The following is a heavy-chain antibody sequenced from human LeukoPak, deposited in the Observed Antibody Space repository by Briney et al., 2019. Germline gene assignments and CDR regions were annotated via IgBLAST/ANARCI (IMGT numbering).Heavy chain of an antibody. CDR2: IRYDGSNE. CDR1: GFTFSSYG. V-gene: IGHV3-30*02. CDR3: ARYCISASCYEGYSYFYMDV. Sequence: QSGGSLRLSCAASGFTFSSYGMHWVRQAPGKGLEWVSFIRYDGSNEYYADSVRGRFTISRDNAKNSLYLQMNSLRAEDTAVYYCARYCISASCYEGYSYFYMDVWGKGTTVTVSS. J-gene: IGHJ6*03. D-gene: IGHD2-2*01.